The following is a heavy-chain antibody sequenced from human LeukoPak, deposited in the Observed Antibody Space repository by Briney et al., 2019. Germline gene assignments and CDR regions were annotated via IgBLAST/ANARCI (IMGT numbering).Heavy chain of an antibody. V-gene: IGHV3-30*18. Sequence: GGSLRLSCAASGFSFSSYGMHWVRQAPGKGLEWVAVISYDGSNKYYADSVKGRFTISRDNSKNTLYLQMNSLRAEDTAVYYCAKKSTGCFGESYYFDYWGQGTLVTVSS. J-gene: IGHJ4*02. CDR1: GFSFSSYG. CDR2: ISYDGSNK. D-gene: IGHD3-10*01. CDR3: AKKSTGCFGESYYFDY.